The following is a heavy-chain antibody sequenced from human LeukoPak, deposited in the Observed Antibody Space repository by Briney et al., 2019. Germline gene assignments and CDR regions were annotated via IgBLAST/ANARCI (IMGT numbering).Heavy chain of an antibody. CDR1: GDSISSSD. V-gene: IGHV4-59*01. J-gene: IGHJ4*02. D-gene: IGHD3-16*01. CDR3: ARIQGLGDVSPYSDF. Sequence: SETLSLTCSVSGDSISSSDWSWIRQPPGKGLEWIGYIYHHGKNGYNPSLQRRVTISLDTSKNQFSLTLSFVTAADTAMYYCARIQGLGDVSPYSDFWGQGTLVTVSS. CDR2: IYHHGKN.